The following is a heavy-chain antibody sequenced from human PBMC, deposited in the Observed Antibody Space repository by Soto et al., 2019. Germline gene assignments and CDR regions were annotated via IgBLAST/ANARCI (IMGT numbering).Heavy chain of an antibody. J-gene: IGHJ4*02. CDR2: IIPIFGNT. CDR1: GGTFSSYA. CDR3: ARMTMAGETYDY. Sequence: ASVKVSCKASGGTFSSYAISWVRQAPGQGLEWMGGIIPIFGNTNYAQKLQGRVTMTTDTSTSTAYMELRSLRSDDTAVYYCARMTMAGETYDYWGQGTLVTVSS. D-gene: IGHD6-19*01. V-gene: IGHV1-18*01.